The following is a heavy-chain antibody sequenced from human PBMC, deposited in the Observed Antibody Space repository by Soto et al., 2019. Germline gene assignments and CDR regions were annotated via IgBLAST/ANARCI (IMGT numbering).Heavy chain of an antibody. D-gene: IGHD3-10*01. J-gene: IGHJ4*02. V-gene: IGHV4-59*01. CDR1: GGSISSDY. Sequence: PSETLSLTCTFSGGSISSDYWSWIRQPPGKGLEWIGHIYYSGSTNYNPSLKSRVTISVDTSKNQFSLKLSSVTAADTAVYYCARDSGGQRAYLDYWGQGSLVTVSS. CDR3: ARDSGGQRAYLDY. CDR2: IYYSGST.